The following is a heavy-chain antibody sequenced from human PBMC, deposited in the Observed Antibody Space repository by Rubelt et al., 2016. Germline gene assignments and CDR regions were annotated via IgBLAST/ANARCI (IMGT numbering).Heavy chain of an antibody. Sequence: GISWVRQDPEQGLEWMGWISGYNGDTKYAQKFQGRVTMTIDTSTSTAYMELRSLTSDDTALYYCARVRFGDSWFDPWGQGTLVTVSS. CDR2: ISGYNGDT. J-gene: IGHJ5*02. D-gene: IGHD3-10*01. CDR3: ARVRFGDSWFDP. CDR1: G. V-gene: IGHV1-18*01.